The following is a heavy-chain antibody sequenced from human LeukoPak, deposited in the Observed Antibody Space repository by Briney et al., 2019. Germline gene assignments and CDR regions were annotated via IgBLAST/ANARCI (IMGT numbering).Heavy chain of an antibody. CDR2: IYTSGST. V-gene: IGHV4-4*07. J-gene: IGHJ2*01. D-gene: IGHD3-9*01. CDR1: GGSFSSYY. Sequence: SETLSLTCTVSGGSFSSYYWSWLRQPAGKGLEWIGRIYTSGSTNYNPSLKSRVTMSVGTSKNQFSLKLSSVTAADTAVYYCAKKSRKYDILPGYYPARHFDLGGRGTLVTVSS. CDR3: AKKSRKYDILPGYYPARHFDL.